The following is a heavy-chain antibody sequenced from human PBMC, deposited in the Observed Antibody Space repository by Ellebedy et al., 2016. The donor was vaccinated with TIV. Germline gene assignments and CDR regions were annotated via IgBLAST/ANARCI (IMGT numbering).Heavy chain of an antibody. CDR2: IIPIFRTP. J-gene: IGHJ4*01. CDR3: ARDYYGLGGYAN. Sequence: AASVKVSCKASGGTFTSSAINWVRQAPGQGLEWMGGIIPIFRTPNYAQTFQGRVTITADESTSTVYLELRSLTSEDTAVYYCARDYYGLGGYANWGQGTLVTVSS. D-gene: IGHD3-10*01. CDR1: GGTFTSSA. V-gene: IGHV1-69*13.